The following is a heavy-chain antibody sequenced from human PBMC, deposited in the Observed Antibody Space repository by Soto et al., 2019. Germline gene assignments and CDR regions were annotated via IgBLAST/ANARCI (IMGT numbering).Heavy chain of an antibody. D-gene: IGHD3-3*01. CDR1: GFTFSSYG. CDR3: AKDLPHGAFGVVIMRQDDFDI. CDR2: IWYDGSNK. V-gene: IGHV3-33*06. J-gene: IGHJ3*02. Sequence: GGSLRLSCAASGFTFSSYGMHWVRQAPGKGLEWVAVIWYDGSNKYYADSVKGRFTISRDNSKNTLYLQINSLRAEDTAVYYCAKDLPHGAFGVVIMRQDDFDIWGQGTMVTVSS.